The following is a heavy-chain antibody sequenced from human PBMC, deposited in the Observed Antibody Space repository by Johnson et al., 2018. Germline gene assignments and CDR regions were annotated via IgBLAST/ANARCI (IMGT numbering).Heavy chain of an antibody. CDR2: ISYAGSNK. V-gene: IGHV3-30*03. D-gene: IGHD4-17*01. J-gene: IGHJ6*03. CDR1: GFTFSSYG. Sequence: QVQLVQSGGGVVQPGRSLRLSCAASGFTFSSYGMHWVRQAPGKGLEWVAVISYAGSNKYYADSVKGRFTISRDNAKNTLYLQMNRLRAADTAVYYCARDKVTTVRDYNYYYMDVWGKGTTVTVSS. CDR3: ARDKVTTVRDYNYYYMDV.